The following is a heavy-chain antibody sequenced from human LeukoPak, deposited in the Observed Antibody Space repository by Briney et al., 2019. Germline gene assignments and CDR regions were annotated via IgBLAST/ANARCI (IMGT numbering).Heavy chain of an antibody. CDR1: GFTFSGSA. CDR2: IRSKANSYAT. J-gene: IGHJ6*04. V-gene: IGHV3-73*01. Sequence: PGGSLRHSCAASGFTFSGSAMHWVRQASGKGLEWVGRIRSKANSYATAYAASVKGRFTISRDDSKNTAYLQMNSLKTEDTAVYYCTRRDTGYCSSTSCSNYYYYGMDVWGKGTTVTVSS. D-gene: IGHD2-2*01. CDR3: TRRDTGYCSSTSCSNYYYYGMDV.